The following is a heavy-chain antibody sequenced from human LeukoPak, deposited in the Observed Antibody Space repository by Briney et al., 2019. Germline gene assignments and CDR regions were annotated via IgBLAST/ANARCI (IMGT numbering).Heavy chain of an antibody. D-gene: IGHD3-9*01. CDR1: GFTFGSYA. CDR2: ISGSGGST. CDR3: AKHPNRYDILTGYYPLYYFGY. J-gene: IGHJ4*02. V-gene: IGHV3-23*01. Sequence: GGSLRLSCAASGFTFGSYAMSWVRQAPGKGLEWVSAISGSGGSTNYADSVKGRFTISRDNSKNTLYLQMNSLRAEDTAVCYCAKHPNRYDILTGYYPLYYFGYWGQGTLVTVSS.